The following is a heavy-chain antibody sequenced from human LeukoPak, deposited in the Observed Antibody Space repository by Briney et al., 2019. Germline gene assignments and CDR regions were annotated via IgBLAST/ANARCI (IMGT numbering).Heavy chain of an antibody. J-gene: IGHJ4*02. D-gene: IGHD3-10*01. Sequence: SGPTLVKPTQTLTLTCTLSGFSLTTTGKGAGWIRQPPGKALEWLGIIYWDDEKHYSPSLKSRVTITKDTSKNQVVLRMTNMDPVDSATYYCAHVAYGSGSYYTYWGQGTLVTVSS. CDR1: GFSLTTTGKG. V-gene: IGHV2-5*02. CDR3: AHVAYGSGSYYTY. CDR2: IYWDDEK.